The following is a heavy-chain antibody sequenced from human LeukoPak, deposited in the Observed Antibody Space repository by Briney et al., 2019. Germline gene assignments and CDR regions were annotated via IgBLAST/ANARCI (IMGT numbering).Heavy chain of an antibody. CDR1: GGSFSGYY. J-gene: IGHJ6*03. D-gene: IGHD3-10*01. V-gene: IGHV4-34*01. CDR2: INHSGST. CDR3: ARLTKNDSGSFRFGKKKRGYMDV. Sequence: SETLSLTCAVYGGSFSGYYWSWIRQPPGKGLEWIGEINHSGSTNYNPSLKSRVTISVDTSKNQFSLKLSSVTATDTAVYYCARLTKNDSGSFRFGKKKRGYMDVWGKGTTVTISS.